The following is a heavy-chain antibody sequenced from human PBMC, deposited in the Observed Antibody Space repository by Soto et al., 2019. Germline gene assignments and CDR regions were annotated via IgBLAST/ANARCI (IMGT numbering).Heavy chain of an antibody. CDR3: DKDLGHGARGACDN. J-gene: IGHJ3*02. CDR1: GFTFSSYG. Sequence: QVQLVESGGGVVQPGRSLRLSCAASGFTFSSYGMHWVRQAPGKGLEWVAVISYDGSNKYYADSVKGRFTISRDNSKTKMYLQMNSLRAGDTAVYYCDKDLGHGARGACDNWGQGTMVTVSS. CDR2: ISYDGSNK. V-gene: IGHV3-30*18. D-gene: IGHD7-27*01.